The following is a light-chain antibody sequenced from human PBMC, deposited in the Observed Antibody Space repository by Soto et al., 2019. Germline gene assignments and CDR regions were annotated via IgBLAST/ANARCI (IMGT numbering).Light chain of an antibody. CDR1: QGIRNE. Sequence: DIQMTQSPSSLSASVGDRVTITCRASQGIRNELGWYQQKPGKAPKRLIYAASSLQSGVPSRFSGSGSGTEFTLTITSLQPEDFATYYCLQHNSCPWTFGQGTKVEIK. CDR2: AAS. CDR3: LQHNSCPWT. J-gene: IGKJ1*01. V-gene: IGKV1-17*01.